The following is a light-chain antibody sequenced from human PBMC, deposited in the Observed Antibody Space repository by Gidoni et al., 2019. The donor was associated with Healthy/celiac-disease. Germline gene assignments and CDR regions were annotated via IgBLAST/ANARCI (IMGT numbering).Light chain of an antibody. CDR1: QSMSSY. V-gene: IGKV1-39*01. J-gene: IGKJ2*01. CDR3: QQSYSTPPISYT. CDR2: AAS. Sequence: DIQMTQSPSSLSASVGDRVPITCRASQSMSSYLNWYQQKPGKAPKLLIYAASSLQSGVPSRFSGSGSGTDFTLTISSLQPEDFATYYCQQSYSTPPISYTFGQGTKLEIK.